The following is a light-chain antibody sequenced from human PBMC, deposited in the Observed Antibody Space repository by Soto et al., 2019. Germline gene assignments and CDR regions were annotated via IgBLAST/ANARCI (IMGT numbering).Light chain of an antibody. Sequence: DIQVTQSPSTLSASVGDRVTISCRASQSINNYLAWYQWKPGKAPKLLIYDVSTLESGVSSRFSGSGSGTKFTLTISSLQPDDFATYYCQHYYDYPYTFGQGTKVDIK. V-gene: IGKV1-5*01. CDR1: QSINNY. J-gene: IGKJ2*01. CDR3: QHYYDYPYT. CDR2: DVS.